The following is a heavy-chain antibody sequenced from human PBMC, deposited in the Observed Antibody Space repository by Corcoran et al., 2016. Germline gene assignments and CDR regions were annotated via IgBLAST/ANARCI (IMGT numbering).Heavy chain of an antibody. Sequence: EVQLVESGGGLVQPGGSLRLSCAASGFTFSSYWMSWVRQAPGKGLEWVANIKQDGSEKYYVDSVKGRFTISRDNAKNSLYLQMNSPRAEDMAVYYCAREGGSYDFWSGYPNLDYWGQGTLVTVSS. V-gene: IGHV3-7*01. CDR1: GFTFSSYW. D-gene: IGHD3-3*01. J-gene: IGHJ4*02. CDR3: AREGGSYDFWSGYPNLDY. CDR2: IKQDGSEK.